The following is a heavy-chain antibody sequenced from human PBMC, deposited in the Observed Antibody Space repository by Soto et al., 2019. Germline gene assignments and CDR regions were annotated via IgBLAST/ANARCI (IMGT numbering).Heavy chain of an antibody. V-gene: IGHV2-5*02. CDR1: GFSLSTSGVG. J-gene: IGHJ3*02. Sequence: QITLKESGPTLVKPTQTLTLTCTFSGFSLSTSGVGVGWIRQPPGKALEWLALIYWDDDKRYSPSLKSRLTITKDTSKTQVVLTMTNMDPVDTATYYCAHRQAITMVRGVIIENDAFDIWGQGTMVTVSS. CDR2: IYWDDDK. D-gene: IGHD3-10*01. CDR3: AHRQAITMVRGVIIENDAFDI.